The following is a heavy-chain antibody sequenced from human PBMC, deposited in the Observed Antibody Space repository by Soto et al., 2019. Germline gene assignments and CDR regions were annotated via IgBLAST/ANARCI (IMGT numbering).Heavy chain of an antibody. CDR3: ARGLYYYDSSGGDAFDI. V-gene: IGHV3-53*01. D-gene: IGHD3-22*01. CDR2: IYSGGST. CDR1: GFTVSSNY. J-gene: IGHJ3*02. Sequence: EVQLVESGGGLIQPGGSLRLSCAASGFTVSSNYMSWVRQAPGKGLEWVSVIYSGGSTYYADSVKGRFTISRDNSKNTLYLQMNSLRAEDTAVYYCARGLYYYDSSGGDAFDIWGQGTMVTVSS.